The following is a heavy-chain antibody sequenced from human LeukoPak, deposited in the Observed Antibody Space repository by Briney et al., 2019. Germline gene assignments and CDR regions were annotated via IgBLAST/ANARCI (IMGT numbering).Heavy chain of an antibody. CDR3: AREGPILGIMTTVTTGAFDI. D-gene: IGHD4-17*01. V-gene: IGHV4-59*12. J-gene: IGHJ3*02. CDR1: GGSISSYY. Sequence: SETLSLTCTVSGGSISSYYWSWIRQPPGKGLEWIGYIYYSGSTNYNPSLKSRVTISVDKSKNQFSLKLSSVTAADTAVYYCAREGPILGIMTTVTTGAFDIWGQGTMVTVSS. CDR2: IYYSGST.